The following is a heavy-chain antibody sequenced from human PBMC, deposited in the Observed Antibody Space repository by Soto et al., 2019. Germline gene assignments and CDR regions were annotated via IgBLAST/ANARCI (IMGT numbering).Heavy chain of an antibody. CDR2: IRGSGGST. V-gene: IGHV3-23*01. Sequence: GGSLRLSCAASGFTFSSYAMSWVRQAPGKGLEWVSAIRGSGGSTYYADSVKGRFTISRDNSKNTLYLQMNSLRAEDTAVYYCARFEYQLPPGYFDYWGQGTLVTVSS. CDR3: ARFEYQLPPGYFDY. CDR1: GFTFSSYA. J-gene: IGHJ4*02. D-gene: IGHD2-2*01.